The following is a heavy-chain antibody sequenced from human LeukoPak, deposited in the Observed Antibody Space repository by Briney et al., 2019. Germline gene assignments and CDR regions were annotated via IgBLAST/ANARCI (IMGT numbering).Heavy chain of an antibody. J-gene: IGHJ4*02. D-gene: IGHD3-22*01. CDR3: VRDWGYDSSGYWQKYFDT. CDR2: INHSGST. Sequence: SETLSLTCAVYGGSFSGYYWSWIRQPPGKGLEWIGEINHSGSTNYNPSLKSRVTISVDTSKNQFSLKLSSVTAADTAVYYCVRDWGYDSSGYWQKYFDTWGQGTLVTVSS. CDR1: GGSFSGYY. V-gene: IGHV4-34*01.